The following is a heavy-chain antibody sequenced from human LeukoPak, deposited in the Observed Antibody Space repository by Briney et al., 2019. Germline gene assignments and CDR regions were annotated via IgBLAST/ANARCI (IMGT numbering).Heavy chain of an antibody. CDR2: IKQDGSEK. CDR3: ARGRSSWYPDAFDI. J-gene: IGHJ3*02. D-gene: IGHD6-13*01. CDR1: GFTFSSYW. Sequence: GGSLRLSCAASGFTFSSYWMSWVRQAPGKGLEWVANIKQDGSEKYYVDSVKGRFTISRDNAKNSLYLQMNSLRAEDTAVYYCARGRSSWYPDAFDIWGQGTMVTVSS. V-gene: IGHV3-7*01.